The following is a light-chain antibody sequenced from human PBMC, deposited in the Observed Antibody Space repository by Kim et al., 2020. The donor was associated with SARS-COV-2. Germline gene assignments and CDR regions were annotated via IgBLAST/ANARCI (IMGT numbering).Light chain of an antibody. CDR3: QQYNNWPPRTT. V-gene: IGKV3-15*01. Sequence: STGERATLSCRASQSVSSNVAWYQQKPGQAPRLLIYGASTRATGIPARFSGSGSGTEFTLTISSLQSEDFAVYYCQQYNNWPPRTTFGQGTRLEIK. CDR1: QSVSSN. CDR2: GAS. J-gene: IGKJ5*01.